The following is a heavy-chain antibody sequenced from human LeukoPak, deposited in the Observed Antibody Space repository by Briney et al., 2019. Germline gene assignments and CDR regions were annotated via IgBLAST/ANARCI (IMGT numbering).Heavy chain of an antibody. J-gene: IGHJ6*02. Sequence: ASVKVSCKASGYTFTSYGISWVRQAPGQGLEWMGWISAYNGNTNYAQKLQGRVTMTTDTSTSTAYMEPRSLRSDDTAVYYCARSYYLYYYYYGMDVWGQGTTVTVSS. D-gene: IGHD3-16*01. CDR3: ARSYYLYYYYYGMDV. CDR2: ISAYNGNT. V-gene: IGHV1-18*01. CDR1: GYTFTSYG.